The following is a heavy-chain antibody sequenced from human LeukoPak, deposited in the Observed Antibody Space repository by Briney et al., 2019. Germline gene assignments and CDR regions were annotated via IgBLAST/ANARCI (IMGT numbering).Heavy chain of an antibody. J-gene: IGHJ3*01. CDR3: ARGYWVKNAFDF. CDR1: GFIFDDYG. CDR2: INWSGGST. D-gene: IGHD2-15*01. Sequence: GGSLRLSCAASGFIFDDYGMGWVRQAPGKGLEWVSGINWSGGSTGYADSVKGRFTISRDNAKNSLYLQMNSLRAEDTALYYCARGYWVKNAFDFWGQGTMVTVSS. V-gene: IGHV3-20*04.